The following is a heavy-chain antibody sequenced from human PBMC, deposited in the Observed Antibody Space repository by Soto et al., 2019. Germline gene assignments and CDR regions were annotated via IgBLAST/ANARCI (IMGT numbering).Heavy chain of an antibody. Sequence: GASVKVSCEASGYTFTSYGISWVRQAPGQGLEWMGWTSAYNGNTNYAQKLQGRVTMTTDTSTSTAYMELRSLRSDDTAVYFCARDAAGAAACGVDAFDIWGQGTMVTVSS. CDR2: TSAYNGNT. D-gene: IGHD6-13*01. CDR3: ARDAAGAAACGVDAFDI. CDR1: GYTFTSYG. J-gene: IGHJ3*02. V-gene: IGHV1-18*01.